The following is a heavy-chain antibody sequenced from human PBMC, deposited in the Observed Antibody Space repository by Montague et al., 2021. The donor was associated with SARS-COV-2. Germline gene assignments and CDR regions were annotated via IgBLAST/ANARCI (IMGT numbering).Heavy chain of an antibody. CDR2: IYYSGST. D-gene: IGHD3-22*01. CDR3: ARDRPPYYYDNSGHFLHGWFDP. CDR1: GGSISSYY. J-gene: IGHJ5*02. Sequence: SETLSLTCTVSGGSISSYYWSWIRQPPGKGLEWIGYIYYSGSTNYNPSLKSRVTISVDTSKNQFSLKPSSVTAADTAVYYCARDRPPYYYDNSGHFLHGWFDPWGQGTLVTVSS. V-gene: IGHV4-59*01.